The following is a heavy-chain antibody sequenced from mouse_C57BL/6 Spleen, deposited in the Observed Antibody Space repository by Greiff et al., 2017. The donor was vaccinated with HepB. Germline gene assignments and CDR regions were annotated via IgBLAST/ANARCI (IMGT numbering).Heavy chain of an antibody. J-gene: IGHJ2*01. Sequence: EVQVVESGGGLVKPGGSLKLSCAASGFTFSSYTMSWVRQTPEKRLEWVATISGGGGNTYYPDSVKGRFTISRDNAKNTLYLQMSSLRSEDTALYYCARHHGYYYFDYWGQGTTLTVSS. CDR3: ARHHGYYYFDY. CDR1: GFTFSSYT. V-gene: IGHV5-9*01. D-gene: IGHD2-3*01. CDR2: ISGGGGNT.